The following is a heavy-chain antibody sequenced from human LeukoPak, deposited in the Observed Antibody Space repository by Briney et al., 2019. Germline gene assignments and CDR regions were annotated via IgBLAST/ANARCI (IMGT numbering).Heavy chain of an antibody. J-gene: IGHJ5*02. V-gene: IGHV4-39*07. Sequence: PSETLSLTCTVSGGSISSSSYYWGWIRQPPGKGLEWIGSIYYSGSTYYNPSLKSRVTISVDTSNNQFSLKLSSVTAADTAVYYCATRGGSSSTSCYNWFDPWGQGTLVTVSS. CDR2: IYYSGST. CDR3: ATRGGSSSTSCYNWFDP. D-gene: IGHD2-2*01. CDR1: GGSISSSSYY.